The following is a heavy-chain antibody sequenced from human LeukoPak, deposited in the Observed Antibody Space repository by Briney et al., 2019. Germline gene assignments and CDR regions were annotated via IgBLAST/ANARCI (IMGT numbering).Heavy chain of an antibody. D-gene: IGHD5-12*01. CDR1: GDSISSGGNY. CDR2: IYYSGST. J-gene: IGHJ4*02. CDR3: ARWGNSGYASGYFDY. V-gene: IGHV4-31*03. Sequence: PSETLSLTCTVSGDSISSGGNYWSWLRQHPGKGLEWIVYIYYSGSTYYNPSLKSRLTISVDTSKNQFSLKLSSVTAADTAVYYCARWGNSGYASGYFDYWGQGTLVTVSS.